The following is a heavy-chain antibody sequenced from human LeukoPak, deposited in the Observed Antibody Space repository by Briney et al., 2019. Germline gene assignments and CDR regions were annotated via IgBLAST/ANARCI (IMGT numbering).Heavy chain of an antibody. CDR3: ASRGSSLRDPPDY. CDR1: GFTFSSYG. CDR2: IWYDGSNK. D-gene: IGHD3-16*01. V-gene: IGHV3-33*01. Sequence: AGRSLRLSCAASGFTFSSYGMHWVRQAPGKGLEWVAVIWYDGSNKYYADSVKGRFTISRDNSKNTLYLQMNSLRAEDTAVYYCASRGSSLRDPPDYWGQGTLVTVSS. J-gene: IGHJ4*02.